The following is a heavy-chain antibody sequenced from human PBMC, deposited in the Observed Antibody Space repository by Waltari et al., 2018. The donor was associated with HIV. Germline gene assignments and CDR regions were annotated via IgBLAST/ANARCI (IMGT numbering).Heavy chain of an antibody. V-gene: IGHV3-74*01. D-gene: IGHD3-16*02. Sequence: EVQLVESGGGSLQAGGSLRLSFAASGFAFRSYYMFWVRQAPGKGLVWVSRISSGGSTTSYADSVKGRFTVSRDNARNTLYLQMNSLRAEDTAVYYCARYRPEVHYYNGMDVWGQGTTVTVSS. CDR2: ISSGGSTT. J-gene: IGHJ6*02. CDR1: GFAFRSYY. CDR3: ARYRPEVHYYNGMDV.